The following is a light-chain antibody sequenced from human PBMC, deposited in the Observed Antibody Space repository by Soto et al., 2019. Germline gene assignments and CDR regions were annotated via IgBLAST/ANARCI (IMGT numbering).Light chain of an antibody. J-gene: IGKJ1*01. CDR3: QQRSNWPTWT. Sequence: EIVLTQSPGTPSLSPGERATLSCRASQSVSSSYLAWYQQKPGQAPRLLIYGASSRATGIPARFSGSGSGTDFTLTISSLEPEDFAVYYCQQRSNWPTWTFGQGTKVDIK. V-gene: IGKV3D-20*02. CDR1: QSVSSSY. CDR2: GAS.